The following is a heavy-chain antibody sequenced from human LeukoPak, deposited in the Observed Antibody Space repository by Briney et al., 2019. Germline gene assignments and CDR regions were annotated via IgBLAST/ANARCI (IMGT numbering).Heavy chain of an antibody. V-gene: IGHV1-18*04. CDR3: ARDLSYSGYDFARFDY. Sequence: ASVKVSCKASGYTFTSYYMHGVRQAPGQGLEWMGWISAYNGNTNYAQKLQGRVTMTTDTSTSTAYMELRSLRSDDTAVYYCARDLSYSGYDFARFDYWGQGTLVTVSS. CDR1: GYTFTSYY. CDR2: ISAYNGNT. J-gene: IGHJ4*02. D-gene: IGHD5-12*01.